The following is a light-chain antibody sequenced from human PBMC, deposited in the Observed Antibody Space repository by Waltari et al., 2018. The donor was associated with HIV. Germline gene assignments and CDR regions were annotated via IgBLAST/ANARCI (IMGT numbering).Light chain of an antibody. Sequence: DIQMTQSPPSLSTSVGDRVTITCRASRDIKKDLGWYQQKTGKPPRRLIYSVSTLSAGVPSRFRGGGSGTHFTLSIDGLQPEDVATYFRLQLSGFPRTFGQGT. CDR1: RDIKKD. CDR2: SVS. CDR3: LQLSGFPRT. J-gene: IGKJ1*01. V-gene: IGKV1-17*01.